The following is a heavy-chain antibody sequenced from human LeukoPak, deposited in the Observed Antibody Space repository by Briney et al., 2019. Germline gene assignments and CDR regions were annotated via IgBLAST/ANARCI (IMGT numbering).Heavy chain of an antibody. J-gene: IGHJ4*02. D-gene: IGHD3-16*01. CDR2: TIPIFGTA. CDR3: VREGEPQTFAY. CDR1: GGTLRSYA. V-gene: IGHV1-69*05. Sequence: PLASVKVSCKASGGTLRSYAMSWVRQAPGHGLEWMGGTIPIFGTAVYTQKFQGRVTITTDESKNTAYMELSSLRSDDTAVYYCVREGEPQTFAYWGQGTLVTVSS.